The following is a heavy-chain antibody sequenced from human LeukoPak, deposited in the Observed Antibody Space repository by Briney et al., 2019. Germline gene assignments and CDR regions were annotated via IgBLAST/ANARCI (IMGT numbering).Heavy chain of an antibody. D-gene: IGHD3-22*01. J-gene: IGHJ1*01. CDR2: IKTDGSEK. CDR1: GFTFSSYG. CDR3: ATYSSLNRREFQF. Sequence: GGSLRLSCAASGFTFSSYGMHWVRQAPGKGLQWVANIKTDGSEKYYVDSVKGRFTISRDNAKNSLYLQMNSPRAEDTAVYYCATYSSLNRREFQFWGQGTLLTVSS. V-gene: IGHV3-7*01.